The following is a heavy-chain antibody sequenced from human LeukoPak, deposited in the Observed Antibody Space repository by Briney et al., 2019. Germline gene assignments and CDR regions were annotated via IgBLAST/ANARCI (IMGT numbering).Heavy chain of an antibody. CDR3: ARGNMGGGILDY. CDR1: GFTFSSYC. CDR2: ITEDGSEK. D-gene: IGHD1-26*01. V-gene: IGHV3-7*03. Sequence: GGSLRLSCAASGFTFSSYCLNWVRQTPGKGLEWVAIITEDGSEKNHVDSVKGRFTISRDNAKSTLFLQMNNLRAEDTAVYYCARGNMGGGILDYWGQGTQVTVSS. J-gene: IGHJ4*02.